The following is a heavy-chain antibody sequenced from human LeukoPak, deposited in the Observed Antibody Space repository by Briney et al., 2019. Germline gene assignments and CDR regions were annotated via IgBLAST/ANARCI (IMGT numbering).Heavy chain of an antibody. V-gene: IGHV4-31*11. CDR1: GGSFSGYY. CDR2: IYYSGST. Sequence: SETLSLTCAVYGGSFSGYYWSWIRQHPGKGLEWIGYIYYSGSTYYNPSLKSRVTISVDTSKNQFSLKLSSVTAADTAVYYCASHYYDSSGYYIFDYWGQGTLVTVSS. J-gene: IGHJ4*02. D-gene: IGHD3-22*01. CDR3: ASHYYDSSGYYIFDY.